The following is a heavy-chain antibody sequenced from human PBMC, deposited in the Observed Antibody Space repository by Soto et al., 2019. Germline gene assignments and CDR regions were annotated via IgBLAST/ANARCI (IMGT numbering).Heavy chain of an antibody. CDR2: LSGSGSKT. CDR3: ARDPSHSYYTLFYYFDY. CDR1: GFTFSTYA. Sequence: EVQLLESGGGLVQPGGSLRLSCAASGFTFSTYARTCGRQAPGKGLEWGSALSGSGSKTYYADSVKGRFTISRDDYKRTLYLQMNSLRAEDTAVYYCARDPSHSYYTLFYYFDYWGQGTLVTVSS. V-gene: IGHV3-23*01. J-gene: IGHJ4*02. D-gene: IGHD1-26*01.